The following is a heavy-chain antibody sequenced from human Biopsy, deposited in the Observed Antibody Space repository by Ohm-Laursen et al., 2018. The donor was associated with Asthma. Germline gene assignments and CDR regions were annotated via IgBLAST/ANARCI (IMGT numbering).Heavy chain of an antibody. CDR3: ARPSPNRDILYYYYHMDV. J-gene: IGHJ6*02. D-gene: IGHD3-3*02. CDR2: LIPVLGTA. V-gene: IGHV1-69*13. Sequence: SVKVSCKASGDSFSNYAISWVRQAPRQGLEWMGGLIPVLGTADYAQMFEGRVTITADESTSTAYMELSGLRFDDTAIYYCARPSPNRDILYYYYHMDVWGQGTTVIVSS. CDR1: GDSFSNYA.